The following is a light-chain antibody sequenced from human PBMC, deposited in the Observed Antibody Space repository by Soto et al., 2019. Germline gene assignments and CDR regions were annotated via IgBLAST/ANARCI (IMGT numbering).Light chain of an antibody. Sequence: DIYVTQSPPSLSASVGDRITITCRASLSVGSHLNWYQHKPGKVPELLISAASSLESGVPSRFSGSGSGTDFTLTIISLQPEDFATYYCQQSYNKWTFGQGTKVEL. CDR2: AAS. CDR1: LSVGSH. J-gene: IGKJ1*01. CDR3: QQSYNKWT. V-gene: IGKV1-39*01.